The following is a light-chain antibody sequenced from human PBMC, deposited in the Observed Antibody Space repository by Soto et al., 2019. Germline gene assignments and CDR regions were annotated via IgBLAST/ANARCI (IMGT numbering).Light chain of an antibody. J-gene: IGKJ4*01. Sequence: EIVLTQSPATLSLSPGERATLSCRASQSVSSYLAWYQQKPGQGPRLLIYDASNRATGIPARFSGSGSGTDFTLTISSLEPEDFAVYYCQQRSNWPLTFGGGTEVEIK. CDR2: DAS. CDR3: QQRSNWPLT. V-gene: IGKV3-11*01. CDR1: QSVSSY.